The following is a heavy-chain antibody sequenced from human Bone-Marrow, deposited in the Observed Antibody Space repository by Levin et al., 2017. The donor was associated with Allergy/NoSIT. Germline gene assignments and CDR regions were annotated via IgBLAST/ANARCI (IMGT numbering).Heavy chain of an antibody. V-gene: IGHV3-30-3*01. CDR3: ASDPPGGVAVAGTTRHYYYGMDV. J-gene: IGHJ6*02. CDR2: ISYDGSNK. CDR1: GFTFSSYA. Sequence: PGGSLRLSCAASGFTFSSYAMHWVRQAPGKGLEWVAVISYDGSNKYYADSVKGRFTISRDNSKNTLYLQMNSLRAEDTAVYYCASDPPGGVAVAGTTRHYYYGMDVWGQGTTVTVSS. D-gene: IGHD6-19*01.